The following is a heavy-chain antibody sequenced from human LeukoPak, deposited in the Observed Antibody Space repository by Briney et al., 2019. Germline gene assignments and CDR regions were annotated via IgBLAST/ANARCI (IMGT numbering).Heavy chain of an antibody. V-gene: IGHV4-59*01. J-gene: IGHJ4*02. CDR1: GGSISSYY. D-gene: IGHD2-2*01. Sequence: SETLSLTCTVSGGSISSYYWSWIRQPPGKGLEWIGYIYYTGSTNYNPSLKSRVTISVDTSKNQFSLKLSSVTAADTAVYYGARRYCSSTSCYLDYWGQGTLVTVSS. CDR3: ARRYCSSTSCYLDY. CDR2: IYYTGST.